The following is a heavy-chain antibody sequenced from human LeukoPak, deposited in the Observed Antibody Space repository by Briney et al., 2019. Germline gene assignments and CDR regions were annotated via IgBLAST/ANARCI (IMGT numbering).Heavy chain of an antibody. Sequence: GGSLRLSCAASGFTFSSYHMSWGRQGPGEGLEWVSYISIFSSTIYYADSVKGRFTISRDDANSLVYLQMNSLRAEDTAVYYCARTNERELDYWGQGTLVTVSS. CDR2: ISIFSSTI. CDR3: ARTNERELDY. D-gene: IGHD1-26*01. CDR1: GFTFSSYH. J-gene: IGHJ4*02. V-gene: IGHV3-48*01.